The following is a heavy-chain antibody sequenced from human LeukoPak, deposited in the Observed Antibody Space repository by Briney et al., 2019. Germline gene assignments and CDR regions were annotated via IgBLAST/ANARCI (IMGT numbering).Heavy chain of an antibody. J-gene: IGHJ4*02. CDR2: IKDDGNEK. V-gene: IGHV3-7*01. D-gene: IGHD3-9*01. CDR1: GFTFSNYW. CDR3: ARDRTTTYYDILTGQNGDY. Sequence: GGSLRLSCAASGFTFSNYWMSWVRQAPGKGLEWVANIKDDGNEKNYVDSVKGRFTISRDNAKNSLYLQMNSLRAEDTAVYYCARDRTTTYYDILTGQNGDYWGQGTLVTVSS.